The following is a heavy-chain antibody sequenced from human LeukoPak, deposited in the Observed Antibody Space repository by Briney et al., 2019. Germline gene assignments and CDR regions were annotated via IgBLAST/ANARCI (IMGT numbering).Heavy chain of an antibody. CDR2: MNPNSGNT. CDR1: GYTFTSYD. V-gene: IGHV1-8*01. Sequence: ASVKVSCKASGYTFTSYDINWVRQATGQGLEWMGWMNPNSGNTGYAQKFQGRVTMTRNTSISTAYMELSSLRSEDTAVYYCARSPLYENGYCSGGSCYSWSVWFDPWGQGTLVTVSS. J-gene: IGHJ5*02. CDR3: ARSPLYENGYCSGGSCYSWSVWFDP. D-gene: IGHD2-15*01.